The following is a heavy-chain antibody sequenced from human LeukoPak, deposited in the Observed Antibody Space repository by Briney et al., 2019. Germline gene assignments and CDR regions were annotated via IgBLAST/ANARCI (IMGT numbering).Heavy chain of an antibody. J-gene: IGHJ4*02. D-gene: IGHD3-10*01. V-gene: IGHV3-30*18. CDR1: GFTFSSHG. CDR3: AKDAALFGDQYFDY. CDR2: TSYDGSTK. Sequence: GRSLRLSCAASGFTFSSHGMHWVRQAPGKGLEWVAVTSYDGSTKYYADSAKGRFNISRDNSKNTLYLQMNSLRVDDTAVYYCAKDAALFGDQYFDYWGQGTLVIVSS.